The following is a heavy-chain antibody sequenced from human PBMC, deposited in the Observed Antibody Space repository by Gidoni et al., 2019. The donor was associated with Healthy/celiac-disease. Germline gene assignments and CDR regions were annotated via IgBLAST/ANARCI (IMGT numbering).Heavy chain of an antibody. CDR3: ARGGVAPRPRWFDP. D-gene: IGHD6-6*01. CDR1: GFTFSSYS. V-gene: IGHV3-21*01. J-gene: IGHJ5*02. Sequence: EVQLVESGGGLVKPGGSLRLSCAASGFTFSSYSMNWVRQAPGKGLEWVSSISSSSSFIYYADSMKGRFTISRDNAKNSLYLQINSLRAEDTAVYYCARGGVAPRPRWFDPWGQGTLVTVSS. CDR2: ISSSSSFI.